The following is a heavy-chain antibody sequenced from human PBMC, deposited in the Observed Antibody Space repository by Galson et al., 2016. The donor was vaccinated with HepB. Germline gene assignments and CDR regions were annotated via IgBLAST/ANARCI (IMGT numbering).Heavy chain of an antibody. CDR2: ISGSGGGA. Sequence: LRLSCAASGFTFRSYGMNWVRQAPGKGLEWVSGISGSGGGAYYGDPVKGRFTITRDNSKNTLHFQINSLRAEDTAVYYCAKEGRLGDGLDVLGQGTTVTVSS. V-gene: IGHV3-23*01. CDR1: GFTFRSYG. D-gene: IGHD3-10*01. CDR3: AKEGRLGDGLDV. J-gene: IGHJ6*02.